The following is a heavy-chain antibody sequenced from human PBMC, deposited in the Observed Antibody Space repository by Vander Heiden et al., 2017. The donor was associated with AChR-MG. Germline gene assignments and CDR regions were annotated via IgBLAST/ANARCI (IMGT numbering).Heavy chain of an antibody. V-gene: IGHV3-15*01. Sequence: EVQLVESGGGLVNPGRSLRLSCAVSGLTFDNAWMSWVRQAPGKGLEWVARIKSKSDGERREYPAPVSGRFTISRDDPKNMLYLQMNRLKTEDSAVYYCTTGVGRESQLDVWGKGTTVTVSS. J-gene: IGHJ6*04. CDR2: IKSKSDGERR. CDR3: TTGVGRESQLDV. D-gene: IGHD1-26*01. CDR1: GLTFDNAW.